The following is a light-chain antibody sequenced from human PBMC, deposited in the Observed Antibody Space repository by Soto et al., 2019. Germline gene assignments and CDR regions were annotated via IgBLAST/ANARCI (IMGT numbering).Light chain of an antibody. CDR3: QQYKNWPPWT. CDR2: GAS. J-gene: IGKJ1*01. Sequence: EIVLTQSPATLSVSPGARATLSCRASPSVISNFAWYQQQPGQAPRLLIYGASTRATGIPARFRGSGSGTESTLTISSLPSEDFAVYYCQQYKNWPPWTCGQGTKVEIK. CDR1: PSVISN. V-gene: IGKV3-15*01.